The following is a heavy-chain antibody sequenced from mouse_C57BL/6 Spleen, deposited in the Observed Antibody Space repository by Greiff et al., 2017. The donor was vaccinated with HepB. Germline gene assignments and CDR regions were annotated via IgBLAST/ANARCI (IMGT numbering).Heavy chain of an antibody. D-gene: IGHD1-1*01. Sequence: EVQVVESGGDLVKPGGSLKLSCAASGFTFSSYGMSWVRQTPDKRLEWVATISSGGSYTYYPDSVKGRFTISRDNAKNTLYLQMSSLKSEDTAMYYCARLGSSYLDYWGQGTTLTVSS. CDR3: ARLGSSYLDY. CDR2: ISSGGSYT. V-gene: IGHV5-6*01. J-gene: IGHJ2*01. CDR1: GFTFSSYG.